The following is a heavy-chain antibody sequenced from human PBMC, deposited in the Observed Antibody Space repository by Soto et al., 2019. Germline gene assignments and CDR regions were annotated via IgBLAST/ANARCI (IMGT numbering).Heavy chain of an antibody. CDR3: ARDLGGWPDY. J-gene: IGHJ4*02. CDR1: GYSFSFYG. D-gene: IGHD2-15*01. Sequence: VSVKVSCKASGYSFSFYGINWVRQAPGQGLEWMGIINPTGGNRNYAQKFEDRVTITTDTSTNTAYLELSSLKSEDTAVYYCARDLGGWPDYWGQGTLVTVSS. CDR2: INPTGGNR. V-gene: IGHV1-18*01.